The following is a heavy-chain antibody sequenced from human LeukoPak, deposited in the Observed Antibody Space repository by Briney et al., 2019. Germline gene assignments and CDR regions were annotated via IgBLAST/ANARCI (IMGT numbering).Heavy chain of an antibody. Sequence: KPSETLSLTCAVYGGSFSGYYWSWIRQPPGKGLEWIGEINHSGSTSYNPSLKSRVTISVDTSKNQFSLKLSSVTAADTAVYYCARGLSRGETVVDWYFDLWGRGTLVTVSS. CDR2: INHSGST. CDR1: GGSFSGYY. V-gene: IGHV4-34*01. D-gene: IGHD3-10*01. CDR3: ARGLSRGETVVDWYFDL. J-gene: IGHJ2*01.